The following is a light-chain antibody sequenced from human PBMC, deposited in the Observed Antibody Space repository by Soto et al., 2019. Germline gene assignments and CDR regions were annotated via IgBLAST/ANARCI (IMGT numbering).Light chain of an antibody. V-gene: IGKV2-24*01. CDR2: KSS. CDR1: QILVHSDGNTY. Sequence: DIVMTQTPLSSPVTLGQPASISCRSSQILVHSDGNTYLNWLRQRPGQPPRLLIYKSSNRFSGVTDRFSGSGAATDFTLKISRVEPEDVGVYYCMQVTHFPWTFGQGTKVEI. J-gene: IGKJ1*01. CDR3: MQVTHFPWT.